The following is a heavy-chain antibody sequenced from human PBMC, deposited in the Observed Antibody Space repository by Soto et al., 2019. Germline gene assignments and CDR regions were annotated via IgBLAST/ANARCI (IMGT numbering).Heavy chain of an antibody. Sequence: ASVKVSCKASGYTFTSYDINWVRQATGQGLEWMGWMNPNSGNTGYAQKFQGRVTMTRDTSTSTVYMELSSLRSEDTAVYYCARSHDRITMIVVVTNNWFDPWGQGTLVTVSS. CDR2: MNPNSGNT. D-gene: IGHD3-22*01. J-gene: IGHJ5*02. V-gene: IGHV1-8*01. CDR1: GYTFTSYD. CDR3: ARSHDRITMIVVVTNNWFDP.